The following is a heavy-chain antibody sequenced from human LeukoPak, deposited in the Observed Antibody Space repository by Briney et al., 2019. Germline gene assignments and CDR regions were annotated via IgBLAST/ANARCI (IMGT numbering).Heavy chain of an antibody. J-gene: IGHJ4*02. V-gene: IGHV3-7*01. Sequence: PGGSLRLSCVASGLTFSSYWMSWVRQAPGKGLEWVANIKQDGSEIYYVGSVKGRFTISRDNARNSLYLQMNSLRADDTAVYYCARGDFWSDRYYWGQGTLVTVSS. CDR2: IKQDGSEI. CDR3: ARGDFWSDRYY. D-gene: IGHD3-3*01. CDR1: GLTFSSYW.